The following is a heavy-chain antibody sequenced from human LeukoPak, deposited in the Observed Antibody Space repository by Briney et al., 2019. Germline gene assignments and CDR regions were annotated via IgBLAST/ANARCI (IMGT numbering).Heavy chain of an antibody. Sequence: GASVKVSXKASGGTFSSYAISWVRQAPGQGLEWMGGIIPIFGTANYAQKLQGRVTITTDESTSTAYMELSSLRSGDTAVYYCARVGSADYYYYMDVWGKGTTVTVSS. D-gene: IGHD5-12*01. J-gene: IGHJ6*03. V-gene: IGHV1-69*05. CDR2: IIPIFGTA. CDR3: ARVGSADYYYYMDV. CDR1: GGTFSSYA.